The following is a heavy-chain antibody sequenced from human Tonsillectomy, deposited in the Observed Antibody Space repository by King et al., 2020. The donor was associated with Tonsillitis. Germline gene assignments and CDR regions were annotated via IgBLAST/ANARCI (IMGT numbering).Heavy chain of an antibody. Sequence: VQLVESGGGVVQPGRSLRLSCAASGFIFSRYAMHWVRQAPGKGLEWVAVISYDGSQKYYADSVEGRFTISRDNSKNTLFLQMNSLRAEDTALYSCVRRVYRIHYFDLWRQGTRDPVPS. D-gene: IGHD3-9*01. CDR2: ISYDGSQK. CDR1: GFIFSRYA. V-gene: IGHV3-30*04. J-gene: IGHJ1*01. CDR3: VRRVYRIHYFDL.